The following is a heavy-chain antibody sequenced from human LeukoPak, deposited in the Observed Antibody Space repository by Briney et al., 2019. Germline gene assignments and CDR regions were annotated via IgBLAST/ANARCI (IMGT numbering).Heavy chain of an antibody. D-gene: IGHD3-9*01. J-gene: IGHJ6*02. CDR2: IYYSGSA. Sequence: SETLSLTCTVSGGSISSYYWSWIRQPPGKGLKWIGYIYYSGSASYNPSLKSRVTIFVDTSKNLFSLILTSVSASDTAIYYCARDHWLFSSKTWYYYGMDVWGQGTTVTVSS. CDR3: ARDHWLFSSKTWYYYGMDV. CDR1: GGSISSYY. V-gene: IGHV4-59*01.